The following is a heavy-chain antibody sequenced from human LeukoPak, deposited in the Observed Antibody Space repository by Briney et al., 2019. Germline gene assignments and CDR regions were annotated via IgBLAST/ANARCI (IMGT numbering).Heavy chain of an antibody. CDR2: INHSGST. CDR1: GGSFSGYY. Sequence: KSSETLSLTCAVYGGSFSGYYWSWIRQPPGKGLEWIGEINHSGSTNYNPSLKSRVTISVDTSKNQFSLKLSSVTAADTAVYYCARGGWGFDYWGQGTLVTVSS. CDR3: ARGGWGFDY. V-gene: IGHV4-34*01. D-gene: IGHD3-16*01. J-gene: IGHJ4*02.